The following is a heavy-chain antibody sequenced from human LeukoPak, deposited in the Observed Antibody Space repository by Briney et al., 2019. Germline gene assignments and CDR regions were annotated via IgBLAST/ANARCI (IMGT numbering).Heavy chain of an antibody. D-gene: IGHD5-12*01. Sequence: GGSLRLSCAASGFTFSSYSMNWVRQAPGKGLEWVSSISSSSYIYYADSVKGRSTISRDNAKNSLYLQMNSLRAEDTAVYYCARDGVATFDYWGQGTLVTVSS. J-gene: IGHJ4*02. V-gene: IGHV3-21*01. CDR2: ISSSSYI. CDR1: GFTFSSYS. CDR3: ARDGVATFDY.